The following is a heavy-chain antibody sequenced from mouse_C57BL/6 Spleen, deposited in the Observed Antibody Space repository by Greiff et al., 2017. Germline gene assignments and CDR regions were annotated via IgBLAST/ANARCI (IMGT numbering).Heavy chain of an antibody. CDR3: ARGYGNYFDY. J-gene: IGHJ2*01. CDR2: INPSTGGT. CDR1: GYSFTGYY. D-gene: IGHD2-1*01. V-gene: IGHV1-42*01. Sequence: VQLKQSGPELVKPGASVKISCKASGYSFTGYYMHWVKQSPEKSLEWIGEINPSTGGTTYNQKFKAKATLTVDKSSSTAYMQLKSLTSEDSAVYYCARGYGNYFDYWGQGTTLTVSS.